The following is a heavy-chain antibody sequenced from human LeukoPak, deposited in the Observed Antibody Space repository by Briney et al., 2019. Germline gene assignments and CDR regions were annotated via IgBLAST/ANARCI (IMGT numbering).Heavy chain of an antibody. CDR1: GFTFSSYA. Sequence: GGSLRLSCAASGFTFSSYAMSWVGQGPGEGPDGVSGISGSGAHTHYPGSVTGRFTIPRDNPNNTVYLQMNSLRADDTAVCYCAIAKGPVGIVVAATGVFGYWGQGTLVTVSS. J-gene: IGHJ4*02. CDR2: ISGSGAHT. CDR3: AIAKGPVGIVVAATGVFGY. D-gene: IGHD6-19*01. V-gene: IGHV3-23*01.